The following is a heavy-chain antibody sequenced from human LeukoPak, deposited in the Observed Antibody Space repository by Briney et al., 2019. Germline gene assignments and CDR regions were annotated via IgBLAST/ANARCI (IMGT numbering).Heavy chain of an antibody. CDR3: ARKAGYSYGPYYYYYMDV. CDR2: IIPIFGTA. Sequence: ASVKVSCKASGYTFTGHYMHWVRQAPGQGLEWMGRIIPIFGTANYAQKFQGRVTMTRNTSISTAYMELSSLRSEDTAVYYCARKAGYSYGPYYYYYMDVWGKGTTVTVCS. V-gene: IGHV1-2*02. CDR1: GYTFTGHY. D-gene: IGHD5-18*01. J-gene: IGHJ6*03.